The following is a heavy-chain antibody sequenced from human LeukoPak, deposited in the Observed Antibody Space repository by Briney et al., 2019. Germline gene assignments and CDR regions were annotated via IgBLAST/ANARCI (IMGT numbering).Heavy chain of an antibody. D-gene: IGHD3-22*01. CDR2: IYYSGST. CDR3: ARDYYDSSGRYFDY. V-gene: IGHV4-59*01. Sequence: ASETLSLTCTVSGGSISSYYWSWIRQPPGKGLEWIGYIYYSGSTNYIPSLKSRVTISVDTSKNQFSLKLSSVTAADTAVYYCARDYYDSSGRYFDYWGQGTLVTVSS. CDR1: GGSISSYY. J-gene: IGHJ4*02.